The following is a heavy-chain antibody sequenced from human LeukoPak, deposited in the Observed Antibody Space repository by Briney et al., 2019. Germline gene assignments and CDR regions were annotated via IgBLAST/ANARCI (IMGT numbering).Heavy chain of an antibody. Sequence: SETLSLTCAVSGGSISSSNWWSWVRQPPGKGLEWIGEIYHSGSTNYNPSLKSRVTISVDKSKNQFSLKLSSVTAADTAVYYCARGRYYYDSSGNPYNWFDPWGQGTLVTVSS. CDR2: IYHSGST. V-gene: IGHV4-4*02. CDR3: ARGRYYYDSSGNPYNWFDP. J-gene: IGHJ5*02. D-gene: IGHD3-22*01. CDR1: GGSISSSNW.